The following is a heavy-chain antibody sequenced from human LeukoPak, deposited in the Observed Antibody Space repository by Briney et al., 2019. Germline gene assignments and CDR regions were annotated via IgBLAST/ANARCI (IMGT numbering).Heavy chain of an antibody. CDR3: ASQPQRRWYYYGMDV. Sequence: SVKVSCKASGGTFSSYAISWVRQAPGQGLEWMGGIIPIFGTANYAQKFQGRVTITADESTSTAYVELSSLRSEDTAVYYCASQPQRRWYYYGMDVWGKGTTVTVSS. D-gene: IGHD6-25*01. CDR1: GGTFSSYA. CDR2: IIPIFGTA. J-gene: IGHJ6*04. V-gene: IGHV1-69*01.